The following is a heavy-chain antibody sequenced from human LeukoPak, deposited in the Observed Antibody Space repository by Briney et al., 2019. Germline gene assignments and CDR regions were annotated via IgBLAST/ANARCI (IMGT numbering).Heavy chain of an antibody. CDR1: GGSISSYY. CDR2: IYYSGST. V-gene: IGHV4-59*01. J-gene: IGHJ4*02. D-gene: IGHD6-13*01. Sequence: SETLSLTCIVSGGSISSYYWSWIRQPPGKGLEWIGYIYYSGSTNYNPSLKSRVTISVDTSKNQFSLKLSSVTAADTAVYYCARDAPGIAAAGFDYWGQGTLVTVSS. CDR3: ARDAPGIAAAGFDY.